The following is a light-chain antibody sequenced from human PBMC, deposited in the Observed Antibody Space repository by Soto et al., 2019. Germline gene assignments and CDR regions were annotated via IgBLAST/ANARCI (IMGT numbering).Light chain of an antibody. Sequence: IQMTQSPSSLSASVGDRVTLTCRASHGISNYLNWFQHKPGKAPRRLISVASSLQSGVPSRFSGGGSGTTFTLTINSVQPEDFGIYYCQQSHSSPRTFGQGTTV. CDR3: QQSHSSPRT. CDR1: HGISNY. CDR2: VAS. J-gene: IGKJ1*01. V-gene: IGKV1-39*01.